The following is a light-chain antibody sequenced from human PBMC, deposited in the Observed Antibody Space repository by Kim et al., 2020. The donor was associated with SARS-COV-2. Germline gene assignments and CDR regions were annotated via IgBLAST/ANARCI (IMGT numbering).Light chain of an antibody. V-gene: IGKV3-15*01. Sequence: ASPGERATLSCRASQSLSSNLAWYQQTPGQPPRLLIYGASTRATGIPARFSGGGSGTEFTLTISSLQSEDFAVYYCQQYHNWPPFTFGQGTKLEI. CDR2: GAS. J-gene: IGKJ2*01. CDR1: QSLSSN. CDR3: QQYHNWPPFT.